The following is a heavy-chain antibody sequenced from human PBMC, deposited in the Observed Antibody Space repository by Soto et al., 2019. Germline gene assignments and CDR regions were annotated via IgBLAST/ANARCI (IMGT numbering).Heavy chain of an antibody. D-gene: IGHD2-15*01. Sequence: QVQLVQCGAEVKKPGSSVKVSCKASGGTFSSYTISWVRQAPGQGLEWMGRIIPILGIANYAQKFQGRVTITADKSTCTAYMELSSLRSEDTAVYYCARVTPYCSGGSCYSSYYYYYMDVWGKGTTVTVSS. CDR2: IIPILGIA. CDR3: ARVTPYCSGGSCYSSYYYYYMDV. CDR1: GGTFSSYT. V-gene: IGHV1-69*02. J-gene: IGHJ6*03.